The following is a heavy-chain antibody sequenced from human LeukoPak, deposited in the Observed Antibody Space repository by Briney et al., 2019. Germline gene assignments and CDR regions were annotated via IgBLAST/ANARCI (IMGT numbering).Heavy chain of an antibody. D-gene: IGHD2-2*01. J-gene: IGHJ4*02. CDR2: IKQDGSEK. Sequence: GGSLRLSCAASGFTFNSYGMHWVRQAPGKGLEWVANIKQDGSEKYYVDSVKGRFTISRDNAKNSLYLQMNSLRAEDTAVYYCARVPLGYCSSTSCIPYYFDYWGQGTLVTVSS. CDR1: GFTFNSYG. V-gene: IGHV3-7*01. CDR3: ARVPLGYCSSTSCIPYYFDY.